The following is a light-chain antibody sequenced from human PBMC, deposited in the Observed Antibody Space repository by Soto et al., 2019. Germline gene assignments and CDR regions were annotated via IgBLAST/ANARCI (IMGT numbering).Light chain of an antibody. Sequence: ERLMTQSPANLAVSPLEIASLSGRASQSVSSNLAWYQQKPGQDHRIIIYGASSRATGIKDRFSGSGSGTDFTLTISRLEPEDFAVYYCQQYGSSPRTFGQGTRLEIK. J-gene: IGKJ5*01. CDR3: QQYGSSPRT. CDR1: QSVSSN. V-gene: IGKV3-20*01. CDR2: GAS.